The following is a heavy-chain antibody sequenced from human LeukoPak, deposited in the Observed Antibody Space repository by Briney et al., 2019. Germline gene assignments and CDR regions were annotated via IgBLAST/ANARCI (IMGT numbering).Heavy chain of an antibody. CDR3: ARESGFDI. CDR1: GFTFSSYA. Sequence: GRSLGLSCAASGFTFSSYAMHWVRQAPGKGLEWVSYISSSSSTIYYADSVKGRFTISRDNAKNSLYLQMNSLRAEDTAVYYCARESGFDIWGQGTMVTVSS. J-gene: IGHJ3*02. V-gene: IGHV3-48*01. CDR2: ISSSSSTI. D-gene: IGHD3-3*01.